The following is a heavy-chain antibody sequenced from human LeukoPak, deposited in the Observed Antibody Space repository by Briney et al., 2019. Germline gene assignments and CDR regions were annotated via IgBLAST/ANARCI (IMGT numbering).Heavy chain of an antibody. CDR1: GFTFSSYG. V-gene: IGHV3-30*18. J-gene: IGHJ4*02. CDR2: ISYYGDNK. CDR3: AKIAETSGSYGQGYDY. D-gene: IGHD1-26*01. Sequence: GGSLRLSCAASGFTFSSYGMHWVRQAPGKGLEWVAVISYYGDNKYYADSVKGRFTISRDNSKNTLYLQMNSLRTEDTAVYYCAKIAETSGSYGQGYDYWGQGTLVTVSS.